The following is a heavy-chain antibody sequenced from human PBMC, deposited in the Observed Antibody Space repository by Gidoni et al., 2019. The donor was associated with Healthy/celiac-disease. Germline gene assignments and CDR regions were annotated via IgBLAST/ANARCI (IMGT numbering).Heavy chain of an antibody. CDR3: ASSLVRAGYYFDY. Sequence: EVQLVESGGGLVQPGGSLRLSCAASGLTFSSYSMNWVRQAPGKGLEWVSYISSSTSTIYYADSVKGRFTISRDNAKNSLYLQMNSLRDEDTAVYYCASSLVRAGYYFDYWGQGTLITVSS. CDR1: GLTFSSYS. D-gene: IGHD6-13*01. V-gene: IGHV3-48*02. J-gene: IGHJ4*02. CDR2: ISSSTSTI.